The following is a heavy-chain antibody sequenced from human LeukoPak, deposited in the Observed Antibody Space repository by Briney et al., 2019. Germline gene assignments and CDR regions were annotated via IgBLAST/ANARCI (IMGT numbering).Heavy chain of an antibody. CDR2: INPSDGST. Sequence: GASVKVSCKASGYTFTSYYMHWVRQAPGQGLEWMGIINPSDGSTSYAQKFQGRVTMTRDTSTSTVYMELSSLRSEDTAVYYCARGHCSGGSCPRFINYWGQGTLVTVSS. D-gene: IGHD2-15*01. CDR3: ARGHCSGGSCPRFINY. CDR1: GYTFTSYY. V-gene: IGHV1-46*01. J-gene: IGHJ4*02.